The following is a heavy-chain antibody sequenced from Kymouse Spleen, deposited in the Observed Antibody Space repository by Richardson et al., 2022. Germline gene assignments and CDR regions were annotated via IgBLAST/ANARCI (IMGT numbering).Heavy chain of an antibody. D-gene: IGHD5-18,IGHD5-18*01. CDR3: ASRGYSYGYRH. CDR2: INHSGST. Sequence: QVQLQQWGAGLLKPSETLSLTCAVYGGSFSGYYWSWIRQPPGKGLEWIGEINHSGSTNYNPSLKSRVTISVDTSKNQFSLKLSSVTAADTAVYYCASRGYSYGYRHWGQGTLVTVSS. CDR1: GGSFSGYY. J-gene: IGHJ4*02. V-gene: IGHV4-34*01.